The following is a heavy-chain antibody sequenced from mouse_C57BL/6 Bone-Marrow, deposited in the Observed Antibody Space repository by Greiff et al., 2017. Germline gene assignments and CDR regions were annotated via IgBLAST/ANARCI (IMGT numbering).Heavy chain of an antibody. V-gene: IGHV1-55*01. CDR1: GYTFTSYW. D-gene: IGHD2-5*01. CDR3: ARPYYSNYWYFDV. J-gene: IGHJ1*03. Sequence: QVHVQQPGAELVKPGASVKMSCKASGYTFTSYWITWVKQRPGQGLEWIGDIYPGSGSTNYNEKFKSKATLTVDTSASTAYMQLSSLTSEDSAVYYCARPYYSNYWYFDVWGTGTTVTVSS. CDR2: IYPGSGST.